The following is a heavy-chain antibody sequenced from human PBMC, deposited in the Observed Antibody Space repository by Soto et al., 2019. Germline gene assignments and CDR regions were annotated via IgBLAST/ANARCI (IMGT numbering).Heavy chain of an antibody. Sequence: GASVKVSCKASGYSFTSHDIYWVRQATGQGLEWMGWMNPNSGDTGYAQKFQGRVTMTRDTSTTTAYMELSSLRSEDTAVYYCARVGGNWNDDYFAYRGQGTLVTVSS. CDR2: MNPNSGDT. J-gene: IGHJ4*02. CDR3: ARVGGNWNDDYFAY. V-gene: IGHV1-8*01. D-gene: IGHD1-1*01. CDR1: GYSFTSHD.